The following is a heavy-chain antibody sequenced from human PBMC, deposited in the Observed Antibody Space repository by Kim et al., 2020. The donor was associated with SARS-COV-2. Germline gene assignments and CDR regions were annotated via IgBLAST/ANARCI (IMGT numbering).Heavy chain of an antibody. Sequence: FQGRVTITADESTSTAYMELSSLRSEDTAVYYCAQIVVVPAASMGWVDPWGQGTLVTVSS. D-gene: IGHD2-2*01. V-gene: IGHV1-69*01. J-gene: IGHJ5*02. CDR3: AQIVVVPAASMGWVDP.